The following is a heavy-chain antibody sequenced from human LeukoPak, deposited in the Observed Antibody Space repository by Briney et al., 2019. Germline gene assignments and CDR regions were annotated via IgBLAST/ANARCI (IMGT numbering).Heavy chain of an antibody. V-gene: IGHV4-39*01. D-gene: IGHD6-13*01. CDR1: GGSISSSSYY. J-gene: IGHJ4*02. CDR3: AHFLAAALYIDY. CDR2: IYYSGST. Sequence: SETLSLTCTVSGGSISSSSYYWGWIRQPPGKGLEWIGSIYYSGSTYYDPSLKSRVTISVDTSKNQFSLKLSSVTAADTAVYYCAHFLAAALYIDYWGQGTLVTVSS.